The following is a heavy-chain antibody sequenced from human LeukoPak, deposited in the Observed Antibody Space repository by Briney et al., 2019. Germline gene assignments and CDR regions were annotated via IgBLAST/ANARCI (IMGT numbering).Heavy chain of an antibody. V-gene: IGHV4-4*02. CDR2: IYHSGST. CDR3: ARERGRDGYNLYNWFDP. J-gene: IGHJ5*02. Sequence: SETLSLTCAVSGGSISSSNWWSWVRQPPGKGLEWIGEIYHSGSTNYNPSLKSRATISVDKSKNQFSLKLSSVTAADTAVYYCARERGRDGYNLYNWFDPWGQGTLVTVSS. D-gene: IGHD5-24*01. CDR1: GGSISSSNW.